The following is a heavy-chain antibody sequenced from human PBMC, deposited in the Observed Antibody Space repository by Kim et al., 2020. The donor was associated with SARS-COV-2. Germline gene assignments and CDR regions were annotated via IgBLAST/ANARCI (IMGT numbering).Heavy chain of an antibody. V-gene: IGHV5-10-1*01. D-gene: IGHD3-16*01. Sequence: GESLKISCKGSGYSFTSYWISWVRQMPGKGLEWMGRIDPSDSYTNYSPSFQGHVTISADKYISTAYLQWSSLKASDTAMYYCARHWVNYYGMDVWGQGTTVTVSS. CDR2: IDPSDSYT. CDR1: GYSFTSYW. J-gene: IGHJ6*02. CDR3: ARHWVNYYGMDV.